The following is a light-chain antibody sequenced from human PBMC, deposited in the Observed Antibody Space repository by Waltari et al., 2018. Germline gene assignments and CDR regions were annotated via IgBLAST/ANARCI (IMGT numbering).Light chain of an antibody. J-gene: IGKJ4*01. CDR1: QRISSTFNYKSY. Sequence: DIVMTQSPDSLAVSPGETATITCKSHQRISSTFNYKSYLAWFQQKPGQPPRLLIYWASTRESGVPGRFSGSGSGTDFTLTISDLQAEDVALYYCQQFYDSQLTFGGGTKVEI. CDR3: QQFYDSQLT. CDR2: WAS. V-gene: IGKV4-1*01.